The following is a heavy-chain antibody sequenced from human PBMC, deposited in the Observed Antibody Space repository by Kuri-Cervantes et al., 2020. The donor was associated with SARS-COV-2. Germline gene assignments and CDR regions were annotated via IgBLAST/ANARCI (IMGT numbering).Heavy chain of an antibody. CDR1: GYTFTSYA. D-gene: IGHD1/OR15-1a*01. CDR2: IIPIFDSA. V-gene: IGHV1-69*13. Sequence: SVKVSCKASGYTFTSYAMHWVRQVPGQRLEWVGGIIPIFDSANYAQKFQGRVTITADESTSTAYMELSSLRSEDTAVYYCARGNIARAGGVDYWGQGTLVTVSS. J-gene: IGHJ4*02. CDR3: ARGNIARAGGVDY.